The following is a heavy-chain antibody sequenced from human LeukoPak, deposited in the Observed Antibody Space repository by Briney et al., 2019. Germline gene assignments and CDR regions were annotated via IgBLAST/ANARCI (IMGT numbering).Heavy chain of an antibody. J-gene: IGHJ4*02. CDR3: AKGTLPRGYSYGYDLYYFDY. CDR1: GFTFSSYG. Sequence: GGSLRLSCAASGFTFSSYGMHWVRQAPGKGLEWLTIISYDGSHEYYVDSVKGRFTISRDNSKNTLYLEMNSLRAEDTAVYYCAKGTLPRGYSYGYDLYYFDYWGQGTLVTVSS. V-gene: IGHV3-30*18. CDR2: ISYDGSHE. D-gene: IGHD5-18*01.